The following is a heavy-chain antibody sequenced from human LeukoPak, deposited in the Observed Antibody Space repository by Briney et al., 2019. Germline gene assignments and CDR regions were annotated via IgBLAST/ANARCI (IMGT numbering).Heavy chain of an antibody. J-gene: IGHJ5*02. CDR1: GYTLTDYY. V-gene: IGHV1-2*02. Sequence: ASVTVSCKASGYTLTDYYMHWVRQAPGQGLEWMGWLNPNSGGTNYAQKFQGRVTMTRDASISTAYMELSRLRSDDTAVYYCARDRGSSPRFFDPWGQGTLVTVSS. D-gene: IGHD3-3*01. CDR3: ARDRGSSPRFFDP. CDR2: LNPNSGGT.